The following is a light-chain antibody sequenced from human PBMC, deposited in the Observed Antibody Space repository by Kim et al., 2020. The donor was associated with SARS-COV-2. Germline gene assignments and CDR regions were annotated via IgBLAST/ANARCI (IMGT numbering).Light chain of an antibody. Sequence: VSPWERATLSCRASQSVGTNLAWYPLRPGQAPRLLIYGASTRATGVPARFSGSGSGTEFTLTITSPQSEDFAVYYCQQYNRWPPYIFGQGTKLEIK. CDR3: QQYNRWPPYI. J-gene: IGKJ2*01. CDR1: QSVGTN. V-gene: IGKV3-15*01. CDR2: GAS.